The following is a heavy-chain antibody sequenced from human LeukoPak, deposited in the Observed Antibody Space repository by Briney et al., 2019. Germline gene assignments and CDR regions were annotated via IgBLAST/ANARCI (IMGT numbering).Heavy chain of an antibody. Sequence: GASVKVSCKASGYTFTGYYMHWLRQAPAQGLEWMGIINPSGGSTSYAQKFQGRVTMTRDTSTSTVYMELSSLRSEDTAVYYCAWGRSSGYPYWGQGTLVTVSA. CDR2: INPSGGST. J-gene: IGHJ4*02. CDR3: AWGRSSGYPY. V-gene: IGHV1-46*01. D-gene: IGHD3-22*01. CDR1: GYTFTGYY.